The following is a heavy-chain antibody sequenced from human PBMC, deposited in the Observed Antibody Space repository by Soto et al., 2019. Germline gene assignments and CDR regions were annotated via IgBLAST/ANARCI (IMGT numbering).Heavy chain of an antibody. CDR2: ISYDGSNK. Sequence: PGGSLRLSCAASGFTFSSYAMHWVRQAPGRGLEWVAVISYDGSNKYYADSVKGRFTISRDNSKNTLYLQMNSLRAEDTAVYYCANRFRGYSYGFFYYYGMDVWGQGTTVTVSS. J-gene: IGHJ6*02. CDR3: ANRFRGYSYGFFYYYGMDV. D-gene: IGHD5-18*01. CDR1: GFTFSSYA. V-gene: IGHV3-30-3*01.